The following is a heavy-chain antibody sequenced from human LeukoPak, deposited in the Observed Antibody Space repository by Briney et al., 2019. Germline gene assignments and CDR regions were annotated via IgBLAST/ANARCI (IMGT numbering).Heavy chain of an antibody. CDR2: INPSGGST. J-gene: IGHJ6*03. D-gene: IGHD2-15*01. CDR3: ARDPPYCSGGSCYSSDYMDV. V-gene: IGHV1-46*01. CDR1: GYTFTSYY. Sequence: ASVKVSCKASGYTFTSYYMHWVRQAPGQGLEWMGIINPSGGSTNYAQKFQGRVTMTRDTSTSTVYMELSSLRSEDTAVYYCARDPPYCSGGSCYSSDYMDVWGKGTTVTISS.